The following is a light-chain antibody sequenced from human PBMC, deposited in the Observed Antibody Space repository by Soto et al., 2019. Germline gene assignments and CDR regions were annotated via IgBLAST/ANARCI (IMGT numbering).Light chain of an antibody. V-gene: IGLV6-57*02. J-gene: IGLJ1*01. CDR2: EDS. Sequence: NFMLIQPHSVSESPGKTVTISCTGTSGSIASNYVQSYQQRPGSAPTAVIYEDSQRPSGVPDRFSCSIDSSSNSPSLTISALKAEDEADDYCQSYGGTHHVFGTGTKLTVL. CDR1: SGSIASNY. CDR3: QSYGGTHHV.